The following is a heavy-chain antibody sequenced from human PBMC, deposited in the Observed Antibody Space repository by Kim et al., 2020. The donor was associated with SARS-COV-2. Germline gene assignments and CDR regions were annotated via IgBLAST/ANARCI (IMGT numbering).Heavy chain of an antibody. Sequence: GGSLRLSCTASAFTFSSYEMNWVRQAPGKGLEWVSYISSTGDTIYYADSVKGRFTISRDNFKKTLYLQMNSLRAEDAAVYHCAREDNSGPFYYMDVWGKG. V-gene: IGHV3-48*03. CDR3: AREDNSGPFYYMDV. CDR2: ISSTGDTI. J-gene: IGHJ6*03. CDR1: AFTFSSYE. D-gene: IGHD3-22*01.